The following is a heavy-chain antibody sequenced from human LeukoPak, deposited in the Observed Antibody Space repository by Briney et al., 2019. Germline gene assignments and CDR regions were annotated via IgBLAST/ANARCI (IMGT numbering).Heavy chain of an antibody. V-gene: IGHV1-2*06. D-gene: IGHD6-6*01. CDR3: ARTRPPPYGYYYYMDV. Sequence: ASVKVSCKASGYTFTGYYMHWLRQAPGQGLEWMGRINPNSGGTNYAQKFQGRVTMTRDTSISTANMELSRLRSDDTAVYYRARTRPPPYGYYYYMDVWGKGTTVTVSS. CDR1: GYTFTGYY. J-gene: IGHJ6*03. CDR2: INPNSGGT.